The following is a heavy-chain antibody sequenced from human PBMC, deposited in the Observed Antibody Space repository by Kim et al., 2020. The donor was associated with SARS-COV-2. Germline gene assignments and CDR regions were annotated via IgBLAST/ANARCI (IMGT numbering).Heavy chain of an antibody. V-gene: IGHV4-39*01. CDR2: IYYSGST. Sequence: SETLSLTCTVSGGSISSSSYYWGWIRQPPGKGLEWIGSIYYSGSTYYNPSLKSRVTISVDTSKNQFSLKLSSVTAADTAVYYCARQGVIKYYDILTGRTWFDPWGQGTLVTVSS. D-gene: IGHD3-9*01. CDR1: GGSISSSSYY. CDR3: ARQGVIKYYDILTGRTWFDP. J-gene: IGHJ5*02.